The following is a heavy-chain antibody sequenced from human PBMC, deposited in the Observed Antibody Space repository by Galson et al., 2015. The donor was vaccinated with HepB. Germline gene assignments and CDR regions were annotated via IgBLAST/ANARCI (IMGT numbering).Heavy chain of an antibody. D-gene: IGHD2-15*01. CDR1: TFIFSTYS. J-gene: IGHJ4*02. Sequence: SLRLSCAASTFIFSTYSMNWVRQAPGKGLEWIAYIGPSTTAIYYADSVKGRFTISRDNAKNSLYLQVNSLKAEETAVYYCVFLRGHDLKPLDYWGQGNLVTVSS. CDR2: IGPSTTAI. V-gene: IGHV3-48*04. CDR3: VFLRGHDLKPLDY.